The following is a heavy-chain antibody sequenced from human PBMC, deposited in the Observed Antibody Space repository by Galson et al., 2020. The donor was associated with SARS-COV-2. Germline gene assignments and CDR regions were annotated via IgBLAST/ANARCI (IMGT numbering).Heavy chain of an antibody. D-gene: IGHD6-19*01. CDR2: IYYTGST. CDR3: ARVKFSADYYYYMDV. CDR1: GGTLNTYY. J-gene: IGHJ6*03. V-gene: IGHV4-59*01. Sequence: SETLSLTCTVSGGTLNTYYWSWIRQPPGNELEWIGYIYYTGSTNYNPTLKSRVTISLDTSKNQFSLNVNSVTAADTAVYYCARVKFSADYYYYMDVLGRGTTVSVSS.